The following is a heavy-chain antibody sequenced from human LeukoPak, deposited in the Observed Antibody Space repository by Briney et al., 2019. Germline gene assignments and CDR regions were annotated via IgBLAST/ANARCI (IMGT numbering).Heavy chain of an antibody. J-gene: IGHJ6*02. CDR1: GGSISSGGYY. D-gene: IGHD2-21*02. Sequence: SQTLSLTCTVSGGSISSGGYYWSWIRQHPGKGLEWIGYIYYSGSTYYNPSLKSRVTISVDTSKNQFSLKLSSVTAADTAVYYCARAHCGGDCYSWYYYYGMDVWGQGTTVTVSS. CDR3: ARAHCGGDCYSWYYYYGMDV. CDR2: IYYSGST. V-gene: IGHV4-31*03.